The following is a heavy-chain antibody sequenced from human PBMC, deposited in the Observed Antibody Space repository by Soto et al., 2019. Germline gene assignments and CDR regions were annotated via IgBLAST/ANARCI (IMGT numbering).Heavy chain of an antibody. V-gene: IGHV2-70*01. Sequence: PAQSVELAGTVSGVSLGTVAIRMSLIRQAPGKGLEWLALIDWDDDKYYSTSLKTRLTITKDTSKNQVVLTMTNMDPVDTATYYYARILASGKGYYYYGLDLWGQGTRVTVSS. CDR2: IDWDDDK. CDR1: GVSLGTVAIR. CDR3: ARILASGKGYYYYGLDL. D-gene: IGHD6-13*01. J-gene: IGHJ6*02.